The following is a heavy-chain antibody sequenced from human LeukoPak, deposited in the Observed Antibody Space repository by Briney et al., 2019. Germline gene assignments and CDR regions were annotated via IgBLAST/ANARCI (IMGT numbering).Heavy chain of an antibody. CDR3: ARDRVWSGYHYFDY. CDR2: ISSSSSYI. D-gene: IGHD3-3*01. CDR1: GFTFSSYS. Sequence: PGGSLRLSCAASGFTFSSYSMNWVRQAPGKGLEWVSSISSSSSYIYYADSVKGRFTTSRDNAKNSLYLQMNSLRAEDTAVYYCARDRVWSGYHYFDYWGQGTLVTVSS. J-gene: IGHJ4*02. V-gene: IGHV3-21*01.